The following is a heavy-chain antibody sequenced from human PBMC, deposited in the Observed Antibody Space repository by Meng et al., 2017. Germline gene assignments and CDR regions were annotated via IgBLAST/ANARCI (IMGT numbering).Heavy chain of an antibody. D-gene: IGHD3-10*01. CDR1: GHTLTSYA. Sequence: LLWSGAQVTKLWAYVKASCKAPGHTLTSYAMQWWCQTPGQRIEWMGWINAGNGNTKYSQKFQGRVTITRDTSASTAYMELSSLRSEDTAVYYCARGQILWFGELLTPTWFDPWGQGTLVTVSS. CDR3: ARGQILWFGELLTPTWFDP. J-gene: IGHJ5*02. CDR2: INAGNGNT. V-gene: IGHV1-3*01.